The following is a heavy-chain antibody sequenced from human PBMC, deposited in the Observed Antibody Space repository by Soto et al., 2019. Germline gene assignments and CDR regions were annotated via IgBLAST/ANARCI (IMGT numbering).Heavy chain of an antibody. D-gene: IGHD3-16*01. J-gene: IGHJ4*02. Sequence: EVQLLESGGGLVQPGGSLRLSCAASAFSFNNFAMTWVRQAPGEGLEWVSTISSSAGSTYYADSVKGRFTISRDNSKNTLYLQMNSLRAEDTAVYYCAKDLGVTISSLDYWGQGALVTVSS. CDR3: AKDLGVTISSLDY. CDR1: AFSFNNFA. V-gene: IGHV3-23*01. CDR2: ISSSAGST.